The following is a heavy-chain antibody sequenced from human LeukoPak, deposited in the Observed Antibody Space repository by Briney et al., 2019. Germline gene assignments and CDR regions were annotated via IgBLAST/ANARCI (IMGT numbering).Heavy chain of an antibody. CDR1: GFTFSSYS. Sequence: GGSLRLSCAASGFTFSSYSMNWVRQAPGKGLEWVSYISSSSSTIYYADSVKGRLTISRDNAKNSLYLQMNSLRAEDTAVYYCARTVVGDIDYWGQGTLVTVSS. V-gene: IGHV3-48*01. J-gene: IGHJ4*02. CDR2: ISSSSSTI. CDR3: ARTVVGDIDY. D-gene: IGHD1-26*01.